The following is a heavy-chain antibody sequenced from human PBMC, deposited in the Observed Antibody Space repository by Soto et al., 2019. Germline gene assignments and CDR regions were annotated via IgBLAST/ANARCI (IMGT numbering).Heavy chain of an antibody. CDR1: GYTFTSYG. CDR2: ISAYNGNT. V-gene: IGHV1-18*01. Sequence: GASVKVSCKASGYTFTSYGISWVRQAPGQGLEWMGWISAYNGNTNYAQKLQGRVTMTTDTSTSTAYMELRSLRSDDTAVYYCARVRSPGLLWFGELLWFWFDPWGQGTLVTVSS. D-gene: IGHD3-10*01. CDR3: ARVRSPGLLWFGELLWFWFDP. J-gene: IGHJ5*02.